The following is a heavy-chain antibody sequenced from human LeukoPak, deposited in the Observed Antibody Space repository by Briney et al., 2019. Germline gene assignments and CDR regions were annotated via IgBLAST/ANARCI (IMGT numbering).Heavy chain of an antibody. D-gene: IGHD2-15*01. V-gene: IGHV4-4*02. J-gene: IGHJ5*02. CDR1: GGSISSSNW. CDR3: ARGPIVVVVAATPQYNWFDP. CDR2: IYHSGST. Sequence: PSETLSLTCAVSGGSISSSNWWSWVRQPPGKGLEWIGEIYHSGSTNYNPSLKSRVTISVDKSKNQFSLKLSSVTAADTAVYYCARGPIVVVVAATPQYNWFDPWGQGTLVTVSS.